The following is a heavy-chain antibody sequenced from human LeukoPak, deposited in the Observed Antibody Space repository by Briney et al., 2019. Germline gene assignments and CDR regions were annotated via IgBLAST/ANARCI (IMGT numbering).Heavy chain of an antibody. CDR3: ARLAEDAFDI. V-gene: IGHV1-69*13. CDR1: GGTFSSYA. J-gene: IGHJ3*02. D-gene: IGHD6-13*01. Sequence: EASVKVSCKASGGTFSSYASSWVRQAPGQGLEWMGGIIPIFGTANYAQKFQGRVTITADESTSTAYMELSSLRSEDTAVYYCARLAEDAFDIWGQGTMVTVSS. CDR2: IIPIFGTA.